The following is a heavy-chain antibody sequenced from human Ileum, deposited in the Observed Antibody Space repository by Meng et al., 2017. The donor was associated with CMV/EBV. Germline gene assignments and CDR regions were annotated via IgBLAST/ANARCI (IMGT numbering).Heavy chain of an antibody. CDR1: GFTFSSYA. CDR3: TTAPPSWYLTSAPNYYYGMDV. D-gene: IGHD6-13*01. J-gene: IGHJ6*02. CDR2: ISGSGGST. Sequence: GGSLRLSCAASGFTFSSYAMSWVRQAPGKGLEWVSAISGSGGSTYYADSVKGRFTISRDNSKNTLYLQMNSLKTEDTAVYYCTTAPPSWYLTSAPNYYYGMDVWGQGTTVTVSS. V-gene: IGHV3-23*01.